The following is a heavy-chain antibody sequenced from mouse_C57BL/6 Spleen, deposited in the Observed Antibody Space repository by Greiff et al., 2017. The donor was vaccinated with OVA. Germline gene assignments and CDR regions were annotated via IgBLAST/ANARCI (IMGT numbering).Heavy chain of an antibody. CDR3: AREGKYDYDGFDY. V-gene: IGHV1-55*01. CDR1: GYTFTSYW. CDR2: IYPGSGGT. D-gene: IGHD2-4*01. J-gene: IGHJ3*01. Sequence: QVQLQQPGAELVKPGASVKMSCKASGYTFTSYWITWVKQRPGQGLEWIGDIYPGSGGTNYNEKFKSKATLTVDTSSSTAYMQLSSLTSEDSAVYYCAREGKYDYDGFDYWGQGTLVTVSA.